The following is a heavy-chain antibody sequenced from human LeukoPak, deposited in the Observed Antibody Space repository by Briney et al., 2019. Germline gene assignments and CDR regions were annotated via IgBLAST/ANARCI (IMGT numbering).Heavy chain of an antibody. Sequence: GGSLRLSCTASGFTFSSYTMSWVRQAPGKGLKWVSTITTGGPNTYYADSVKGRFTVSRDDSKNTLYLQMNSLRAENTAVYYCAKDGGLWVSAHWGDSWGRGTLVTVSS. V-gene: IGHV3-23*01. J-gene: IGHJ4*02. CDR1: GFTFSSYT. CDR3: AKDGGLWVSAHWGDS. D-gene: IGHD7-27*01. CDR2: ITTGGPNT.